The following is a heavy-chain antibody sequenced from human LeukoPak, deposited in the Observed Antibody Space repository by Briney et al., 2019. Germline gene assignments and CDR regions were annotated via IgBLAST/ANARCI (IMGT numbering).Heavy chain of an antibody. CDR1: GYTFSSYY. CDR2: INPSGGST. V-gene: IGHV1-46*01. J-gene: IGHJ5*02. CDR3: ARVRNSDCSGGSCYSWFDP. Sequence: ASVKVSCKASGYTFSSYYMHWVRQAPGQGLEWMGIINPSGGSTSYAQKFQGRVTMTRDTSTSTVYMELSSLRSEDTAVYYCARVRNSDCSGGSCYSWFDPWGQGTLVTVSS. D-gene: IGHD2-15*01.